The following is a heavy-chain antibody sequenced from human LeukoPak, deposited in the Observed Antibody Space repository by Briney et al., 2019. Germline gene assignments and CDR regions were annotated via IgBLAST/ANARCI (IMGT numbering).Heavy chain of an antibody. CDR1: GYSFTSYW. D-gene: IGHD6-19*01. V-gene: IGHV5-51*01. CDR2: IYPGDSDT. J-gene: IGHJ3*02. CDR3: ARQEWLVQRARGGDDAFDI. Sequence: GESLQISCKGSGYSFTSYWIGWVRQLPGKGLEWMGIIYPGDSDTRYSPSFQGQVTISADKSISTAYLQWSSLKASDTAMYYCARQEWLVQRARGGDDAFDIWGQGTMVTVSS.